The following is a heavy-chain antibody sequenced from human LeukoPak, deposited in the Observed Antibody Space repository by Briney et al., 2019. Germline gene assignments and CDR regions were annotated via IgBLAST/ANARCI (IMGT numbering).Heavy chain of an antibody. CDR3: ARQQQITLFDY. V-gene: IGHV4-39*07. Sequence: PSETLSLTCTVSGGSISSYYWGWIRQPPGKGLEWIGSIYYSGSTYYNPSLKSRVTISVDTSKNQFSLKLSSVTAADTAVYYCARQQQITLFDYWGQGTLVTVSS. CDR2: IYYSGST. J-gene: IGHJ4*02. CDR1: GGSISSYY. D-gene: IGHD3-10*01.